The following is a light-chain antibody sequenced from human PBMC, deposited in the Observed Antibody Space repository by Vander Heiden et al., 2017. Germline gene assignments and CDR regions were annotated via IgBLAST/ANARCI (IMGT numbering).Light chain of an antibody. CDR2: RNN. Sequence: QSVLTQPPSASGTPGQRLTISCSGSSSNIGSNYVYWYQQLPGTAPKLLIYRNNQRPSGVPDRFAGSKSGTSASLAISGLRSEDEADYYCAAWDDSLSGGVFGGGTKLTVL. CDR1: SSNIGSNY. V-gene: IGLV1-47*01. J-gene: IGLJ3*02. CDR3: AAWDDSLSGGV.